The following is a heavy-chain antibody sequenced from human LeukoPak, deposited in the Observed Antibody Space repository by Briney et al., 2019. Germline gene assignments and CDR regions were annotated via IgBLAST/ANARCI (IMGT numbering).Heavy chain of an antibody. Sequence: ASVTVSYKPSGYTFTDYYMHWVRQAPGQGVEGMGWINPNSGGTNYAQKFQGRVTITRDTSISTAYMELSRLRSDDTAVYYCARGTALTTMKVQPNWFDPWGQGTLVTVSS. CDR3: ARGTALTTMKVQPNWFDP. D-gene: IGHD3-22*01. CDR1: GYTFTDYY. J-gene: IGHJ5*02. V-gene: IGHV1-2*02. CDR2: INPNSGGT.